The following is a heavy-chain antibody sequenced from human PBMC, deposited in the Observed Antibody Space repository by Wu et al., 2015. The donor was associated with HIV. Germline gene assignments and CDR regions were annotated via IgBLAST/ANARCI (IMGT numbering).Heavy chain of an antibody. Sequence: QVQLVQSGGEVKKPGASVKVSCRASGDTLTDYYMHWVRQAPGQGPEWMGLINPDSGDTKYAQKFQGRVTMTRDTSISTAYMELSGLRSEDTAVYYCAVLYNIPPVTTILDTWGQGTQVTVSS. J-gene: IGHJ5*02. CDR2: INPDSGDT. CDR3: AVLYNIPPVTTILDT. V-gene: IGHV1-2*02. CDR1: GDTLTDYY. D-gene: IGHD3-16*01.